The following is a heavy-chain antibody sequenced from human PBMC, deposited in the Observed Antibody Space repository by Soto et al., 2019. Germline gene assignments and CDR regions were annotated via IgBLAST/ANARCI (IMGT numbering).Heavy chain of an antibody. Sequence: SETLSLTCTVSSGSISTYYWSWVRQTPGKGLEWIGYIRYSGSTKYNPSLKSRVPISVDTSKNQFSLKLSSVTAADTAVYYCARAVQYQLLPRNFDYWGQGTLVTVSS. CDR1: SGSISTYY. D-gene: IGHD2-2*01. V-gene: IGHV4-59*01. CDR3: ARAVQYQLLPRNFDY. CDR2: IRYSGST. J-gene: IGHJ4*02.